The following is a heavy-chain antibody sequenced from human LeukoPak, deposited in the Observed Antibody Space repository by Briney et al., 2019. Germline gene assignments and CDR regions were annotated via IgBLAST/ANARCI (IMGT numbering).Heavy chain of an antibody. CDR1: GGSINNYY. J-gene: IGHJ4*02. CDR2: IYYSGST. CDR3: AIHRGSGYPYFDY. V-gene: IGHV4-59*01. Sequence: PSETLSLTCTVSGGSINNYYWSWIRQPPGKGLEWIGYIYYSGSTNYNPSLKSRVTISVDTSKNQFSLKMSSLTAADTAVYYCAIHRGSGYPYFDYWGQGTLVTVSS. D-gene: IGHD3-22*01.